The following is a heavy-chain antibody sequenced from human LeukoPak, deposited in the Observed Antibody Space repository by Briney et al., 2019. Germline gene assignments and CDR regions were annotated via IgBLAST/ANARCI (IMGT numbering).Heavy chain of an antibody. Sequence: GRSLRLSCAASGFTLSSYAMHWVRQAPGKGLEWVAVISYDGSNKYYADSVKGRFTISRDNSKNTLYLQMNSLRAEDTAVYYCARDVYYDSSGYYSLFDYWGQGTLVTVSS. CDR2: ISYDGSNK. CDR3: ARDVYYDSSGYYSLFDY. CDR1: GFTLSSYA. V-gene: IGHV3-30-3*01. D-gene: IGHD3-22*01. J-gene: IGHJ4*02.